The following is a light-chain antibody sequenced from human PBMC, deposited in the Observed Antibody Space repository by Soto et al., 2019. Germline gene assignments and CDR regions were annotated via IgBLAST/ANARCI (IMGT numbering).Light chain of an antibody. Sequence: AIAMTQSPSSLSASVGDRVTITCRASQGIGSDLAWYQQRPGKAPKLLIYAVSSLQSGVPSRFSGSESGTDFTLTISSLQPEDSATYYCLQDHNLLTFGGGTKVEIK. V-gene: IGKV1-6*01. J-gene: IGKJ4*01. CDR2: AVS. CDR1: QGIGSD. CDR3: LQDHNLLT.